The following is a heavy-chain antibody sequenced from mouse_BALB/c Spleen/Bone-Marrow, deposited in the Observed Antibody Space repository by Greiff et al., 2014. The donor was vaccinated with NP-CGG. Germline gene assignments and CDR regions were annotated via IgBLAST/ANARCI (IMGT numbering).Heavy chain of an antibody. CDR2: INPSNGRT. Sequence: SGAELVKPGASGKLSCKASGYTFTSYWMHWVKQRPGQGLEWIGEINPSNGRTNYNEKFKSKATLTVDKSSSTACMQLSSLTSEDSAVYYCARWNYYGSLYWYFDVWGAGTTVTVSS. CDR1: GYTFTSYW. CDR3: ARWNYYGSLYWYFDV. V-gene: IGHV1S81*02. J-gene: IGHJ1*01. D-gene: IGHD1-1*01.